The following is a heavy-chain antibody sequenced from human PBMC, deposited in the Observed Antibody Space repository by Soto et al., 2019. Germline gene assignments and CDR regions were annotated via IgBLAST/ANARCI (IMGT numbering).Heavy chain of an antibody. CDR1: GGSISSYY. Sequence: SETLSLTCTVSGGSISSYYWSWIRQPPGKGLEWIGYIYYSGSTNYNPSLKSRVTISVDTSKNQFSLKLSSVTAADTAVYYCARVAYYYDSSGYSQGYYFDYWGQGTLVTVSS. V-gene: IGHV4-59*01. CDR3: ARVAYYYDSSGYSQGYYFDY. J-gene: IGHJ4*02. CDR2: IYYSGST. D-gene: IGHD3-22*01.